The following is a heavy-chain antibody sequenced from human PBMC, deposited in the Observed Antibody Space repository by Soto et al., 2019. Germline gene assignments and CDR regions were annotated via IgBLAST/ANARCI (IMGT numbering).Heavy chain of an antibody. J-gene: IGHJ4*02. D-gene: IGHD3-22*01. CDR2: IWYDGSNK. V-gene: IGHV3-33*01. Sequence: QVQLVESGGGVVQPGRSLRLSCAASGFTFSSYGMHWVRQAPGKGLEWVAVIWYDGSNKYYADSVKGRFTISRDNSKNTLYLQMNSLGAEDTAVYYCARDFYDSSGYSHGNLDYWGQGTLVTVSS. CDR1: GFTFSSYG. CDR3: ARDFYDSSGYSHGNLDY.